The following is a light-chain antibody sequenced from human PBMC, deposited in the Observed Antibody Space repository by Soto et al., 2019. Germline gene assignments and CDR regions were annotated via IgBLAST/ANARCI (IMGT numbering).Light chain of an antibody. CDR3: QQSHRSWVT. Sequence: DIQMTQSPSSLSASVGDTITITCRARQSIVHFLNWYQLKPGKAPKLLIYSASTLTTGVPSRFTGSGSGTDVTLTISSLRPEDSASYCCQQSHRSWVTFGGGTKVEI. CDR1: QSIVHF. CDR2: SAS. V-gene: IGKV1-39*01. J-gene: IGKJ4*01.